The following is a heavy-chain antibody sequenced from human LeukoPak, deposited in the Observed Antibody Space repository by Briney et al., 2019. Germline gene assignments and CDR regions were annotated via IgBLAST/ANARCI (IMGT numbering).Heavy chain of an antibody. CDR2: IYYTGST. Sequence: SETLSLTCAVSGDSISSYYWSWIRQPPGKGLEWIGYIYYTGSTKYNPSLKSRVTISVDTSKNQFSLKLSSVTAADTAVYYCAREPYGENYFDYWGQGTLVTVSS. V-gene: IGHV4-59*01. J-gene: IGHJ4*02. D-gene: IGHD4-17*01. CDR3: AREPYGENYFDY. CDR1: GDSISSYY.